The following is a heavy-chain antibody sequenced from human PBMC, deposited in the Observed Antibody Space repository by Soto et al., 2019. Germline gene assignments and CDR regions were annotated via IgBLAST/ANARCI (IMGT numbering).Heavy chain of an antibody. V-gene: IGHV3-23*01. CDR1: GFTFRSLG. CDR3: AKDGVGITSFDV. CDR2: ISDNGGST. D-gene: IGHD1-26*01. Sequence: GGSLRLSCAASGFTFRSLGMSWVRQAPGKGLEWVSGISDNGGSTYYADSVKGRFTISRDDSKNTVSLQMNSLKVEDTAVYYFAKDGVGITSFDVPGKGTMVTVS. J-gene: IGHJ3*01.